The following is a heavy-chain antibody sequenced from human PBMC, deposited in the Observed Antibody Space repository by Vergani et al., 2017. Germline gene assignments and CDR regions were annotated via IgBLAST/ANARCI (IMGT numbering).Heavy chain of an antibody. CDR1: GLTFSNYA. D-gene: IGHD3-22*01. CDR2: ISGSGCST. Sequence: EVQLLESGGGLVQPGGSLRLSCAASGLTFSNYAMSWVRQAPGKGLEWVSAISGSGCSTYYADSLKGRFTISGDNSKNTLYLQMNSLRAEDTAVYYCAKDQVPYYYDSSGYFDYWGQGTLVTVSS. J-gene: IGHJ4*02. CDR3: AKDQVPYYYDSSGYFDY. V-gene: IGHV3-23*01.